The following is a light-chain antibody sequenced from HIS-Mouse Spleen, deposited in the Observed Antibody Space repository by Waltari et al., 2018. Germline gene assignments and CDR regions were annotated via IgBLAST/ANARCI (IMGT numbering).Light chain of an antibody. CDR1: SSDAGGYNY. CDR3: CSYAGSYTL. CDR2: DVS. J-gene: IGLJ2*01. Sequence: QSALTQPRSVSGSPGQSVTISCTGTSSDAGGYNYVSWYQQHPGKAPKLMIYDVSKRPSGVPDRFSGSKSGNTASLTISGLQAEDEADYYCCSYAGSYTLFGGGTKLTVL. V-gene: IGLV2-11*01.